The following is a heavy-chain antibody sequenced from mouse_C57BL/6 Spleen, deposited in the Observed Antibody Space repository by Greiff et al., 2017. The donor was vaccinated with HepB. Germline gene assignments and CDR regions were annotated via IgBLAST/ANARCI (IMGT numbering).Heavy chain of an antibody. CDR1: GFSFNTYA. J-gene: IGHJ4*01. CDR3: VRDSYAMDY. CDR2: IRSKSNNYAT. V-gene: IGHV10-1*01. Sequence: DVQLQESGGGLVQPKGSLTLSCAASGFSFNTYAMNWVRQAPGKGLEWVARIRSKSNNYATYYADSVKDRFTISRDDSESMLYLQMNNLKTEDTAMYYCVRDSYAMDYWGQGTSVTVSS.